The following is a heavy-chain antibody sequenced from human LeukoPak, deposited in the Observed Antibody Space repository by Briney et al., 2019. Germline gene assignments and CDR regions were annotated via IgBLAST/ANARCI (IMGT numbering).Heavy chain of an antibody. CDR3: ARDPYYYGSGSYYNPRRSRFDP. Sequence: PGGSLRLSCAASGFTFSSYSMNWVRQAPGKGLEWVSSISSSSSYIYYADSVKGRFTIPRDNDKNSLYLQMNSLRAEDTAVYYCARDPYYYGSGSYYNPRRSRFDPWGQGTLVTVSS. J-gene: IGHJ5*02. D-gene: IGHD3-10*01. CDR1: GFTFSSYS. CDR2: ISSSSSYI. V-gene: IGHV3-21*01.